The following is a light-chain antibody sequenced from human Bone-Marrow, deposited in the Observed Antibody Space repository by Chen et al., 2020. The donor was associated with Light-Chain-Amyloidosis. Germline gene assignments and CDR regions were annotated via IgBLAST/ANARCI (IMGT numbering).Light chain of an antibody. J-gene: IGLJ2*01. CDR1: DLPTKY. CDR3: QSADSSGTYEVI. Sequence: SYELTQPPSVSVSPGRTARITCSGDDLPTKYAYWYQQKPGQAPVLVIHRDTERPSGISERFSGSSAGTTATLTIRGVQAEDEADYHCQSADSSGTYEVIFGGGTKLTVL. V-gene: IGLV3-25*03. CDR2: RDT.